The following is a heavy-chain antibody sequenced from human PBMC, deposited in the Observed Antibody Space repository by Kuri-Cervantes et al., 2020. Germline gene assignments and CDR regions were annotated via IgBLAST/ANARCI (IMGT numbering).Heavy chain of an antibody. Sequence: GGSLRLSCAASGFTFSNAWMSWVRQAPGKGLEWVGRIKSKTDGGTTDYAAPVKGRFTISRDDSKNTAYLQMNSLKTEDTAVYYCGTPQPGTTNLDYWGQGTLVTVSS. CDR3: GTPQPGTTNLDY. CDR2: IKSKTDGGTT. J-gene: IGHJ4*02. V-gene: IGHV3-15*01. D-gene: IGHD1-1*01. CDR1: GFTFSNAW.